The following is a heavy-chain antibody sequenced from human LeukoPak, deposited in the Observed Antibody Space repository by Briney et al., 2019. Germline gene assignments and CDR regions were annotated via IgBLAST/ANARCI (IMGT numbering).Heavy chain of an antibody. Sequence: GGSLRLSCAASGFTFSNYWMSWVRQAPGKGLEWVANINHDGSEKKYVDSVKGRFTISRDNGKNSLYLQMNSLRGEDTAVYYCVRDGTSWGQGTLVTVSS. CDR3: VRDGTS. CDR1: GFTFSNYW. CDR2: INHDGSEK. V-gene: IGHV3-7*01. D-gene: IGHD1-1*01. J-gene: IGHJ5*02.